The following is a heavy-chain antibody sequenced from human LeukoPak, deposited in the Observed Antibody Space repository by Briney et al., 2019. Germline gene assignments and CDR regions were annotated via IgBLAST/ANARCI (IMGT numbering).Heavy chain of an antibody. CDR3: ARERNSGYSSLGP. Sequence: ASVKVSCKASGYTFTSYDINWVRQATGQGLEWMGWMNPNSGNTGYAQKFQGSVTMTRDTSIATAYMELRRLTSDDTAVYYCARERNSGYSSLGPWGQGTLVTVSS. CDR2: MNPNSGNT. CDR1: GYTFTSYD. D-gene: IGHD3-22*01. V-gene: IGHV1-8*01. J-gene: IGHJ4*02.